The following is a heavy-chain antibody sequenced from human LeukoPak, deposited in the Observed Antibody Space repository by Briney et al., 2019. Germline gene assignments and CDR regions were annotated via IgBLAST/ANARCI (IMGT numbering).Heavy chain of an antibody. CDR2: IYYSGST. J-gene: IGHJ4*02. CDR3: ARASSYTGHLGW. D-gene: IGHD2-2*01. CDR1: GGSISSYY. V-gene: IGHV4-59*08. Sequence: PSETLSLTCTVSGGSISSYYWSWIRQPPGKGLEWIGYIYYSGSTNYNPSLKSRVTISVDTSKNQFPLNLISVTAADTAVYYCARASSYTGHLGWWGQGTLVTVSS.